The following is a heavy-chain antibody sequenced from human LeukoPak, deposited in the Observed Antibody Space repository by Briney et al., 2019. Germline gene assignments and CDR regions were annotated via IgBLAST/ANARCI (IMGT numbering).Heavy chain of an antibody. Sequence: GGSLRLSCAASGFTFSSYSMNWVRQAPGKGLEWVSSISSSSSYIYYADSVKGRFTISRDNAKNSLYLQMNSLRAEDTAVYYCARSTRVGAAVDYRGQGTLVTVSS. V-gene: IGHV3-21*01. CDR1: GFTFSSYS. CDR3: ARSTRVGAAVDY. D-gene: IGHD1-26*01. CDR2: ISSSSSYI. J-gene: IGHJ4*02.